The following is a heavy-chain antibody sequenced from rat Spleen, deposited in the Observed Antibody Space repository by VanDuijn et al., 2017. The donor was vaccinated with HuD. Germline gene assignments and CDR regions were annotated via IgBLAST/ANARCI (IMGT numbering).Heavy chain of an antibody. CDR3: ARSDTLAAMGHY. J-gene: IGHJ2*01. V-gene: IGHV2S61*01. CDR1: GFSLSNYG. D-gene: IGHD1-2*01. CDR2: IWGNGNT. Sequence: QVQLKESGPGLVQPSQTLSLTCTVSGFSLSNYGVFWVRQPPGKGLEWMGIIWGNGNTNYDSGFKSRLSISRDTSKSQVFLKMNKLQTEDTAMYFCARSDTLAAMGHYWGQGVMVTVSS.